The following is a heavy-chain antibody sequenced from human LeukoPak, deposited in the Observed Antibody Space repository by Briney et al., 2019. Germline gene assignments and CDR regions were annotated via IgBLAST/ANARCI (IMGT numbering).Heavy chain of an antibody. V-gene: IGHV4-4*07. D-gene: IGHD7-27*01. J-gene: IGHJ4*02. CDR2: IYTNGGT. CDR3: ARVDANWGVVDY. Sequence: SETLSLTCTVSGGSISSYYWSWIRQPAGKGLEWIGRIYTNGGTTYTPSLKSRVTISVDTSKNQFSLKLSSVTAADTAVYYCARVDANWGVVDYWGQGTLVTVSS. CDR1: GGSISSYY.